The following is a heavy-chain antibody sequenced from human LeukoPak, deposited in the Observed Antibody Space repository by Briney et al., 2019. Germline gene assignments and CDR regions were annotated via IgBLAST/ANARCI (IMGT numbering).Heavy chain of an antibody. V-gene: IGHV4-61*09. D-gene: IGHD2-2*01. CDR3: AKRYCSSTTCYADRGAFDY. J-gene: IGHJ4*02. CDR2: IYTTGST. CDR1: GDSISSGSFC. Sequence: SQTLSLTCTVSGDSISSGSFCWSWIRQPAGKGLDWIGHIYTTGSTNYNPSLKSRVTISVDTSKNQFSLKLSSVTAADTAVYYCAKRYCSSTTCYADRGAFDYWGQGTLVTVSS.